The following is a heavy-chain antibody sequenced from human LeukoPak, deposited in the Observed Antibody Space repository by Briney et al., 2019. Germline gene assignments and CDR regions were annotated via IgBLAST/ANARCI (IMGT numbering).Heavy chain of an antibody. D-gene: IGHD4-17*01. CDR1: GFTFSSYG. Sequence: GGSLRLSCAASGFTFSSYGMHWVPQAPGKGLEWVAVIWYDGSNKYYADSVKGRFTISRDNSKNTLYLQMNSLRAEDTAVYYCARARTTVTTYDAFDIWGQGTMVTVSS. CDR3: ARARTTVTTYDAFDI. V-gene: IGHV3-33*01. J-gene: IGHJ3*02. CDR2: IWYDGSNK.